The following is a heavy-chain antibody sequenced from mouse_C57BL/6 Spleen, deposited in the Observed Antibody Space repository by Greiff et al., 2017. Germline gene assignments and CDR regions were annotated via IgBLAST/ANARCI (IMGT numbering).Heavy chain of an antibody. CDR1: GFTFSDYY. CDR2: ISNGGGST. CDR3: ARPAGTFDD. J-gene: IGHJ2*01. V-gene: IGHV5-12*01. D-gene: IGHD4-1*01. Sequence: EVQLVESGGGLVQPGGSLKLSCAASGFTFSDYYMYWVRQTPEKRLEWVAYISNGGGSTYYPDTVKGRFTISRDNAKNTLYLQMSRLKSEDTAMYYCARPAGTFDDWGQGTTLTVSS.